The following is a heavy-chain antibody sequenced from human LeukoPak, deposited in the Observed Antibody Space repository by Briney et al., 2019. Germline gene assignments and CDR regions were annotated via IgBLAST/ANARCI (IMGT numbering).Heavy chain of an antibody. Sequence: GGSLRLSCAASGFTFSSYEMNWVRQAPGKGLEWVSYISSSGSTIYYADSVKGRFTISRDNAKNSLYLQMNSLRAEDTAVYYCARDGLIYDSSGYYFDYWGQGTLVTVSS. J-gene: IGHJ4*02. CDR2: ISSSGSTI. D-gene: IGHD3-22*01. CDR1: GFTFSSYE. V-gene: IGHV3-48*03. CDR3: ARDGLIYDSSGYYFDY.